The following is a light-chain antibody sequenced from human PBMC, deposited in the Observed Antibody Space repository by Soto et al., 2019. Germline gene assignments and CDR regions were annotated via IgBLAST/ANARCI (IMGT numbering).Light chain of an antibody. CDR2: DAS. J-gene: IGKJ2*01. Sequence: DIQMTQSPSTLSASVGDRVTITCRASQSISSWLAWYQQKPGKAPKLLIYDASSLESGVPSRFSGSGSGTEYPLTISSLQPDDFASYYCQQCNSYPCTFGQGTKLEIK. V-gene: IGKV1-5*01. CDR1: QSISSW. CDR3: QQCNSYPCT.